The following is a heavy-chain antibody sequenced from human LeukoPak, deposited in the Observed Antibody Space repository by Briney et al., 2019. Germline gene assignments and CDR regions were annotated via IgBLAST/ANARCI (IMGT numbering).Heavy chain of an antibody. V-gene: IGHV4-38-2*02. J-gene: IGHJ4*02. D-gene: IGHD2-15*01. CDR1: GGSISSYY. CDR3: ARVCSSGRCLDY. CDR2: INHSGST. Sequence: SETLSLTCTVSGGSISSYYWAWMRQPPGKGLEWIGSINHSGSTYYNPSLKSRVAVSVDTSKNQVSLRLSSVTAADTAVYYCARVCSSGRCLDYWGQGTLVTVSS.